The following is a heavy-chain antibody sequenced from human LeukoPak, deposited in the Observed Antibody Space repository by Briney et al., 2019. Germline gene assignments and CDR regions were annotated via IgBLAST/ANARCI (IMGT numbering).Heavy chain of an antibody. CDR2: ISAYNGNT. J-gene: IGHJ4*02. V-gene: IGHV1-18*01. Sequence: GASVKVSCKASGYTFTSYGISWVRQAPGQGLEWMGWISAYNGNTNYAQKLQGRVIMTTDTSTSTAYMELRSLRSDDTAVYYCAGNHDFWSGYYIDYWGQGTLVTVSS. CDR1: GYTFTSYG. D-gene: IGHD3-3*01. CDR3: AGNHDFWSGYYIDY.